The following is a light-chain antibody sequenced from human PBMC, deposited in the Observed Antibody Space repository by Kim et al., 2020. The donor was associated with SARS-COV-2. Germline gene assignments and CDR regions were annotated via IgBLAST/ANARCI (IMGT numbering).Light chain of an antibody. Sequence: VRDRGTLHCRTSHDIRYHLAWDQAQPGTPPSLIMHDVSPLESGVPSRFSGRGSATEFTPTISSLQPEDFATYYCQQFNSFPHTFGGGTKVEIK. CDR1: HDIRYH. CDR2: DVS. V-gene: IGKV1-13*02. CDR3: QQFNSFPHT. J-gene: IGKJ4*01.